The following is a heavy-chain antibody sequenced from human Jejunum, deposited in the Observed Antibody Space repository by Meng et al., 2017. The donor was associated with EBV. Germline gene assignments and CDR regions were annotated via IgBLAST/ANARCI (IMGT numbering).Heavy chain of an antibody. CDR1: GYTLTGYY. V-gene: IGHV1-2*06. CDR2: ISSNTGAT. Sequence: QVQLLQSRAEVRNAGASVKVSCKASGYTLTGYYMQWVRQAPGQGLAWMGRISSNTGATNYAQKFQGRVTLTRDTSINTAYMELSRLTSDDTAVYYCAREIAAGSGWFFFDNWGQGTMVTVSS. D-gene: IGHD6-19*01. CDR3: AREIAAGSGWFFFDN. J-gene: IGHJ4*02.